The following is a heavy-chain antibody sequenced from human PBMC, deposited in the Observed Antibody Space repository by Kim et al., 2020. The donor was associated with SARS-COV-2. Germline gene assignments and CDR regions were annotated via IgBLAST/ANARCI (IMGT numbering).Heavy chain of an antibody. CDR3: AKALIPNPVAATPQLDY. Sequence: GGSLRLSCTASGFTFSSYVMSWVRQAPGKGLEWVSSMSTGGGSTYYADSVKGRFAISRDNSKNTLYLQMNSLRAEDTALYYCAKALIPNPVAATPQLDYWGQGSLVTVSS. V-gene: IGHV3-23*01. CDR1: GFTFSSYV. CDR2: MSTGGGST. J-gene: IGHJ4*02. D-gene: IGHD2-15*01.